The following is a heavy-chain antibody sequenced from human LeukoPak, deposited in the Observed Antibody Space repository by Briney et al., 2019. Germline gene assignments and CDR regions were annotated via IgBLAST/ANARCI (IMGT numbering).Heavy chain of an antibody. CDR1: GDSVSSGNYY. V-gene: IGHV4-61*01. Sequence: SGTLSLTCTVSGDSVSSGNYYLSWIRQPPGKGLDWITYMSPSGTTKYNPSLKSRVTTSVDTSRTQFSLRLSSVTAADTAVYYCARGQDDRSGTFDYWGQGILVTVSS. D-gene: IGHD3-22*01. J-gene: IGHJ4*02. CDR3: ARGQDDRSGTFDY. CDR2: MSPSGTT.